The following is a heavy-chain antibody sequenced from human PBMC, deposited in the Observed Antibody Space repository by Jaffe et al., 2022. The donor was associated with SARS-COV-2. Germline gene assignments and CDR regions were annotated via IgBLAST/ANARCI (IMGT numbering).Heavy chain of an antibody. V-gene: IGHV3-7*03. CDR2: INEDGSQE. CDR1: GFTFRNYW. CDR3: ARNRNFDYGVYWFDP. D-gene: IGHD3-9*01. Sequence: EVLLVESGGGLVQPGGSLRLSCAASGFTFRNYWMSWVRQSPGKGLEWVANINEDGSQEYYMDSVKGRFTISKDNAKNFLYLQMNSLTLEDTAVYYCARNRNFDYGVYWFDPWGQGALVSVSS. J-gene: IGHJ5*02.